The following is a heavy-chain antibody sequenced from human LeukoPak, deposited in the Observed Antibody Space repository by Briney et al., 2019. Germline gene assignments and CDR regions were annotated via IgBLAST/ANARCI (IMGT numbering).Heavy chain of an antibody. Sequence: SETLSLTCTVSRGSISGSIRSYYWSWLRQPPGKGLASIGYISSSGSVHDNPSLRSRVPISLDTSKNQFLLNLSSGGAADTAVYYCARIPLGYSGAYYFDYWGQGTLVTVSP. CDR2: ISSSGSV. CDR1: RGSISGSIRSYY. J-gene: IGHJ4*02. D-gene: IGHD5-12*01. CDR3: ARIPLGYSGAYYFDY. V-gene: IGHV4-4*09.